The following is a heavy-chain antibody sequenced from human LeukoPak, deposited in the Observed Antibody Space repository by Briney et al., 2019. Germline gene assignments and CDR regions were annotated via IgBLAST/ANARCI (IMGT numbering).Heavy chain of an antibody. Sequence: GGSLRLSCAASGFTFSSYAMSWVRQAPGKGLEWVSANSGSGGSTYYADSVKGRFTISRDNSKNTLYLQMNSLRAEDTAVYYCAKAIRYNWNYADYWGQGTLVTVSS. V-gene: IGHV3-23*01. J-gene: IGHJ4*02. CDR3: AKAIRYNWNYADY. CDR1: GFTFSSYA. CDR2: NSGSGGST. D-gene: IGHD1-20*01.